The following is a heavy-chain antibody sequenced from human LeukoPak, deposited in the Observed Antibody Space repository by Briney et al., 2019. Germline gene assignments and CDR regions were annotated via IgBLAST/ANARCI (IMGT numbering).Heavy chain of an antibody. J-gene: IGHJ4*02. V-gene: IGHV3-66*01. Sequence: GGSLRLSCAASGFTVNSKYMSWVRQAPGEGLEWVSVLYSDGSTFYAGSVKGRFTISRDDSKNTVYLQTTSLRAEDTAIYYCARAYDSSGAHFDYWGQGTLVTVAS. CDR3: ARAYDSSGAHFDY. CDR2: LYSDGST. D-gene: IGHD3-22*01. CDR1: GFTVNSKY.